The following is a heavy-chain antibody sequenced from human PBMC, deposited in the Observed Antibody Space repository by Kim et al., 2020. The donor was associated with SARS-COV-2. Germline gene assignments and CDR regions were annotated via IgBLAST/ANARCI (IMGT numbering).Heavy chain of an antibody. CDR3: ARGKWLVDF. Sequence: ASVKVSCKASGYTFSDYSIHWVRQAPGQRLEYMGWINAGNVNTGYSRNFQGRVTITMDTFATTTYMEVSSVRSEDTAVYYCARGKWLVDFWGQGTLVTVSS. CDR1: GYTFSDYS. V-gene: IGHV1-3*01. D-gene: IGHD6-19*01. CDR2: INAGNVNT. J-gene: IGHJ4*02.